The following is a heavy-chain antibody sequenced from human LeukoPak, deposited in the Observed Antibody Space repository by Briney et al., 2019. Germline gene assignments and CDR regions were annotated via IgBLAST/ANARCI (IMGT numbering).Heavy chain of an antibody. CDR1: GFTFSSYG. J-gene: IGHJ4*02. V-gene: IGHV3-30*02. D-gene: IGHD4-11*01. CDR3: ARDGTVTPTSDGY. CDR2: IRYDGSNK. Sequence: PGGSLRLSCAASGFTFSSYGMHWVRQAPGKGLEWVAFIRYDGSNKYYADSVKGRFTISRDNAKNSLYLQMNSLRAEDTAVYYCARDGTVTPTSDGYWGQGTLVTVSS.